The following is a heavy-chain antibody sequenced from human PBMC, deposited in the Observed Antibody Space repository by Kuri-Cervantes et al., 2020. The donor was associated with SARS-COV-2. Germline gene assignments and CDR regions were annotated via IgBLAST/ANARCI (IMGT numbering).Heavy chain of an antibody. CDR3: SRFTHRGGYNWNQPDYYYGMDV. Sequence: SVTVSCKASGYTFTGYYMHWVRQAPGQGLEWMGWMNPNSGNTGYAQKFQGRVTMTRNTSISTAYMELRSLRSEDTAVDYCSRFTHRGGYNWNQPDYYYGMDVWGQGTTVTVSS. J-gene: IGHJ6*02. V-gene: IGHV1-8*02. D-gene: IGHD1-20*01. CDR2: MNPNSGNT. CDR1: GYTFTGYY.